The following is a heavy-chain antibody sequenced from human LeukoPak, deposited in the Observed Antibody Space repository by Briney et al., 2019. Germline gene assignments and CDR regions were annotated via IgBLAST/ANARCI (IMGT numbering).Heavy chain of an antibody. V-gene: IGHV3-21*01. Sequence: PGGSLRLSCAASGFTFSSYSMNWVRQAPGKGLEWVSSISSSSSYIYYADSVKGRFTISRDNAKNSLYLQMNSLRAEDTAVYYCARPFIEAAGTDYWGQGTLVTVSS. D-gene: IGHD6-13*01. CDR2: ISSSSSYI. CDR1: GFTFSSYS. CDR3: ARPFIEAAGTDY. J-gene: IGHJ4*02.